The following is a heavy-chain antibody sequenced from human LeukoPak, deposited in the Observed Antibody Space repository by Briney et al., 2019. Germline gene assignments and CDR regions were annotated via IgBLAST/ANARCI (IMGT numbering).Heavy chain of an antibody. J-gene: IGHJ6*03. CDR3: ARTRRVVVPAAIGASSSNYYYMDV. CDR2: INSDGSST. CDR1: GFTFSCYW. D-gene: IGHD2-2*01. Sequence: GGSLRLSCAASGFTFSCYWMHWVRQAPGKGLVWVSRINSDGSSTSYADSVKGRFTISRDNAKNTLYLQMNSLRAEDTAVYYCARTRRVVVPAAIGASSSNYYYMDVWGKGTTVTVSS. V-gene: IGHV3-74*01.